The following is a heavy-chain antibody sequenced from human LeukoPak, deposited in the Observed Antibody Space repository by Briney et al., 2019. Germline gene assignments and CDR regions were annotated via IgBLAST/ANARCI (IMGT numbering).Heavy chain of an antibody. D-gene: IGHD2-15*01. CDR3: VRDGRYCSGGRCFPI. CDR1: GFTFRRYE. Sequence: PGGSLRLSCAASGFTFRRYEMKWVRQAQGKGGEWDWFISIICSAMYYADSVTGRFTISRANAKNSLYLQLNSLSAEDTALYYCVRDGRYCSGGRCFPIWGQGTLVTVST. CDR2: ISIICSAM. V-gene: IGHV3-48*03. J-gene: IGHJ4*02.